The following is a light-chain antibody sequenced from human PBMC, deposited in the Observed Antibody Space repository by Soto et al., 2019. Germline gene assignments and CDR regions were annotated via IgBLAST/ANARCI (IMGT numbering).Light chain of an antibody. CDR2: ANN. V-gene: IGLV1-44*01. CDR3: VAWDDGLNAYV. Sequence: QSVLTQPPSASGTPGQRVTISCSGSSSNIGISAVNWSQQLPGSAPKLLIYANNQRPSGVPDRFSGSKSGTSASLAISGLQSEDEADYYCVAWDDGLNAYVFGTGTKVTVL. CDR1: SSNIGISA. J-gene: IGLJ1*01.